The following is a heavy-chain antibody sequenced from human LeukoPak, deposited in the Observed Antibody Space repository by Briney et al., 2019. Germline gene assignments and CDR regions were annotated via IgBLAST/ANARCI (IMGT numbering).Heavy chain of an antibody. J-gene: IGHJ3*02. CDR1: GGTFSSYA. CDR2: IIPIFGTA. Sequence: GASVKVSCKASGGTFSSYAISWVRQAPGQGLEWMGGIIPIFGTANYAQKFQGRVTIITDESTSTAYMELSSLRSEDTAVYYCARAYNTMIVVVWGAFDIWGQGTMVTVSS. V-gene: IGHV1-69*05. D-gene: IGHD3-22*01. CDR3: ARAYNTMIVVVWGAFDI.